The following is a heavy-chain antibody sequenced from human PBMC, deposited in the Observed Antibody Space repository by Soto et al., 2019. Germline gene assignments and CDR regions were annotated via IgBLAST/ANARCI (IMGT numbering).Heavy chain of an antibody. Sequence: QVQLVESGGGVVQPGRSLRLSCAASGFTFSSYAMHWVRQAPGKGLEWVAVISYDGSNKYYADSVKGRFTISRDNSKNTLYRQMNSLRAEDTAVYYCAREDTTVEMATISYYYGMDVWGQGTTVTVSS. CDR3: AREDTTVEMATISYYYGMDV. V-gene: IGHV3-30-3*01. D-gene: IGHD5-18*01. CDR1: GFTFSSYA. CDR2: ISYDGSNK. J-gene: IGHJ6*02.